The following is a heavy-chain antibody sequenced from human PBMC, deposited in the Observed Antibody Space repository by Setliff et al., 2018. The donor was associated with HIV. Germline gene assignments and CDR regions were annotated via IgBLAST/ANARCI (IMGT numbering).Heavy chain of an antibody. CDR3: ARRGHTTGVYLFDH. D-gene: IGHD1-1*01. CDR1: GYDFTYNW. J-gene: IGHJ4*02. CDR2: IFPSDSDI. V-gene: IGHV5-51*01. Sequence: GESLKISCKGSGYDFTYNWIAWVRKMPGKGLEWMGIIFPSDSDIKYSPSFQGQVTISADTSINTAYLQWSSLKASDTATYYCARRGHTTGVYLFDHWAREPRSPSPQ.